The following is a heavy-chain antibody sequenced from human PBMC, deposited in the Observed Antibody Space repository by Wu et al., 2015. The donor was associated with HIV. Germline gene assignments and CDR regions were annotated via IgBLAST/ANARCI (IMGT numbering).Heavy chain of an antibody. Sequence: QVQLVQSGAEVKKPGASVKVSRKASGYTFTSYGISWVRQAPGQGLEWMGWISAYNGNTNYAQKLQGRVTMTTDTSTSTAYMELRSLTSDDTAVYYCARDLSVWFGRPTLGGAFDFWAKGQWSPSLQ. D-gene: IGHD3-10*01. CDR3: ARDLSVWFGRPTLGGAFDF. J-gene: IGHJ3*01. CDR2: ISAYNGNT. CDR1: GYTFTSYG. V-gene: IGHV1-18*01.